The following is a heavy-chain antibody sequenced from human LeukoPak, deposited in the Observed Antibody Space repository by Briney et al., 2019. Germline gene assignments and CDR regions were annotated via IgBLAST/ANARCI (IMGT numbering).Heavy chain of an antibody. D-gene: IGHD6-13*01. J-gene: IGHJ4*02. CDR1: GYTLTELS. CDR3: AALAAAGHPLYFDY. V-gene: IGHV1-24*01. CDR2: FDPEDGET. Sequence: ASVKVSCKVSGYTLTELSMHWVRQAPGKGLEWMGGFDPEDGETIYAQKFQGRVTMTEDTSTDTAYMELSSLRSEDTAVYYCAALAAAGHPLYFDYWGQGTLVTVSS.